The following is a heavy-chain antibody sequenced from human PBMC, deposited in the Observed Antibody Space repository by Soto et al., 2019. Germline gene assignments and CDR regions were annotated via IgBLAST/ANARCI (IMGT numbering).Heavy chain of an antibody. CDR1: GFTFSSYG. Sequence: GGSLRLSCAASGFTFSSYGMHWVRQAPGKGLEWVAVISYDGSNKYYADSVKGRFTISRDNSKNTLYLQMNSLRAEDTAVYYCAKDADYSNYGYYYYGMDVWGQGTTVTVSS. J-gene: IGHJ6*02. CDR3: AKDADYSNYGYYYYGMDV. D-gene: IGHD4-4*01. CDR2: ISYDGSNK. V-gene: IGHV3-30*18.